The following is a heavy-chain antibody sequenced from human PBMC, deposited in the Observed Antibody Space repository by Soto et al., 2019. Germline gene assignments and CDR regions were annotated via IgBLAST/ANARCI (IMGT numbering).Heavy chain of an antibody. CDR2: ISYDGRSI. V-gene: IGHV3-30*04. Sequence: QVQLVESGGGVVQPGRSLRLSCVGSGFTFRNYALHWVRQAPGKGLEWVAVISYDGRSIFYADSVKGRFTTSRDNSKNTVYVQMNSLRVEDTATYYCAKERTAAEYWYGMDVWGQGTTVTVSS. CDR3: AKERTAAEYWYGMDV. J-gene: IGHJ6*02. D-gene: IGHD6-25*01. CDR1: GFTFRNYA.